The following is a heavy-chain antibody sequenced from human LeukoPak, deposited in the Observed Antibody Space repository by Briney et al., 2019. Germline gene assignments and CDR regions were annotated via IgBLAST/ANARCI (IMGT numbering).Heavy chain of an antibody. V-gene: IGHV3-7*01. CDR2: IKQDGSEK. J-gene: IGHJ4*02. Sequence: GGSLRLSCAASGFTLSSYWMSWVRQAPGKGLEWVANIKQDGSEKYYVDSVKGRFTISRDNAKNSLYLQMNSLRAEDTAVYYCAKGTMVRGFDYWGQGTLVTVSS. D-gene: IGHD3-10*01. CDR1: GFTLSSYW. CDR3: AKGTMVRGFDY.